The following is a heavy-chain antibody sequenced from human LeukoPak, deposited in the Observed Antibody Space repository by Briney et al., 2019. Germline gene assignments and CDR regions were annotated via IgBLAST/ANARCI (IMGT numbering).Heavy chain of an antibody. V-gene: IGHV4-39*07. CDR3: AKKVAGVGWFDP. CDR1: GDSISSGSF. D-gene: IGHD7-27*01. Sequence: SETLSLTCIVSGDSISSGSFYWGWIRQPPGKGLEWIGYIYHNGDTYYSPSLKSRITLSVDTSKNQFSLRLTSVTAMDAAVYYCAKKVAGVGWFDPWGQGTLVTVSS. CDR2: IYHNGDT. J-gene: IGHJ5*02.